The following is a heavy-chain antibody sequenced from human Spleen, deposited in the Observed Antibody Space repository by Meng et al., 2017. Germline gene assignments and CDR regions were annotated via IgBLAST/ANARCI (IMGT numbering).Heavy chain of an antibody. CDR2: MNPNNGNT. Sequence: ASVKVSCKASGYTFSSYDINWVRQATGQGLEWMAWMNPNNGNTGYAQKFQGRVTMTRDTSISTVYMELSSLRSEDTAVYYCARGKKKGYYDSSGYDWLDPWAQGTLVTVSS. J-gene: IGHJ5*02. V-gene: IGHV1-8*01. CDR3: ARGKKKGYYDSSGYDWLDP. CDR1: GYTFSSYD. D-gene: IGHD3-22*01.